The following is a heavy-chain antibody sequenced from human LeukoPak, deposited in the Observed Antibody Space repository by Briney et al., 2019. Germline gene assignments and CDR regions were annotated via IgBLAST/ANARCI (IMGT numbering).Heavy chain of an antibody. CDR3: ASDSGYIVATYYFDY. CDR2: INPNSGGT. V-gene: IGHV1-2*02. Sequence: ASVKVSCKASGGTFTGYYMHWVRQAPGQGLEWMGWINPNSGGTNYAQKFQGRVTMTRDTSISTAYMELSRLRSDDTAVYYCASDSGYIVATYYFDYWGQGTLVTVSS. J-gene: IGHJ4*02. CDR1: GGTFTGYY. D-gene: IGHD5-12*01.